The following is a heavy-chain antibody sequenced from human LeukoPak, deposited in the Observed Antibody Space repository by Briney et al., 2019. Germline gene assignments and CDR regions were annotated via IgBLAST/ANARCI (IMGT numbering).Heavy chain of an antibody. CDR1: GGSISSYY. J-gene: IGHJ6*03. V-gene: IGHV4-59*01. D-gene: IGHD1-1*01. Sequence: PSETLSLTCTVSGGSISSYYWSWIRQPPGKGLEWIGYIYYSGSTNYNPSLKSRVTIPVDTSKNQFSLKLSSVTAADTAVYYCASCAGTDCYYYYYMDVWGKGTTVTVSS. CDR3: ASCAGTDCYYYYYMDV. CDR2: IYYSGST.